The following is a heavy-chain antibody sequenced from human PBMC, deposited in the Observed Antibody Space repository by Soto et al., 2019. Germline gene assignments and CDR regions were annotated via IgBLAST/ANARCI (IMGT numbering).Heavy chain of an antibody. D-gene: IGHD1-7*01. Sequence: SQTLSLTWAISGDNVSSNSAAWNWIRQSPSRGLEWLGRTYYRSKWYNDYAVSVKSRITINPDTSKNQFSLQLNSVTPEDTAVYYCARTGKHLTGTTIGYWVQGTLVTVSS. CDR1: GDNVSSNSAA. V-gene: IGHV6-1*01. CDR2: TYYRSKWYN. J-gene: IGHJ4*02. CDR3: ARTGKHLTGTTIGY.